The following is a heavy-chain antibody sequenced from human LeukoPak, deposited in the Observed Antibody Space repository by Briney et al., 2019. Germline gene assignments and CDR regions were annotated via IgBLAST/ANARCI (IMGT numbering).Heavy chain of an antibody. V-gene: IGHV4-61*02. CDR2: IHISGGT. J-gene: IGHJ5*02. Sequence: SQNLSLTCTVSGGSISSDRYYWGWIRQPGGKELKWIGRIHISGGTKYNPSLKSRVTISVDTSKNQFSLKLSAVTVTDTAVYDCARALSRLWFDHWSQGTLVAVS. CDR1: GGSISSDRYY. CDR3: ARALSRLWFDH. D-gene: IGHD2-2*01.